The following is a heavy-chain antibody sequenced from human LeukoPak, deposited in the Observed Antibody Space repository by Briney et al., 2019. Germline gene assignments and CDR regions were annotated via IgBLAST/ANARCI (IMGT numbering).Heavy chain of an antibody. V-gene: IGHV1-18*01. CDR3: ARVAMVAAAPPSDY. D-gene: IGHD2-15*01. Sequence: GASVKVSCKASGFTFSSYGISWVRQAPGQGLEWMGLISADNGNTNYAEKLQGRFTITTDTSTSTVCMELKSLRADDTAVYYCARVAMVAAAPPSDYWAQGTLPTVSS. CDR2: ISADNGNT. CDR1: GFTFSSYG. J-gene: IGHJ4*02.